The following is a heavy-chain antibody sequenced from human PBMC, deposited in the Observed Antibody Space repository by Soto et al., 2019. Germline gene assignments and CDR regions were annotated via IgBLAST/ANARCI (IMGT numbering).Heavy chain of an antibody. D-gene: IGHD1-1*01. J-gene: IGHJ5*02. CDR2: VYYSGTT. V-gene: IGHV4-39*01. CDR3: ARHGNAYMHWFDP. Sequence: SETLSLTCTVSGGSINIYTHYWACIRPPPGMGLEWIGNVYYSGTTYSNPSLKSRVTISVDTSRNQFSLNLTSVTAADTAVYYCARHGNAYMHWFDPWGQGTLVTVSS. CDR1: GGSINIYTHY.